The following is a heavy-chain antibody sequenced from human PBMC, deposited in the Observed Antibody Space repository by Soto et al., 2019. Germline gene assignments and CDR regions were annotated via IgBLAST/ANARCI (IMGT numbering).Heavy chain of an antibody. CDR2: SNEGSGNS. J-gene: IGHJ4*02. Sequence: QVQLVQSGAEVKRPVASVRVSCKASGYNFKNYAIHWVRQAPGQRLEWMGWSNEGSGNSRYSQKFQGRVSITRDTSANTVYMDLSSLKSEDTATYYWVRDDRAISGVVTLDYWGPGTLVTVSS. D-gene: IGHD3-3*01. V-gene: IGHV1-3*01. CDR3: VRDDRAISGVVTLDY. CDR1: GYNFKNYA.